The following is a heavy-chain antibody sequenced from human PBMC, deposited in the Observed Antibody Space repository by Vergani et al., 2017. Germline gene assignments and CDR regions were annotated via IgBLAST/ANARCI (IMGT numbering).Heavy chain of an antibody. CDR1: GGSISSYY. CDR3: ASKSTVLDGSGRSCYYYGMDV. J-gene: IGHJ6*02. CDR2: IYYSGRT. Sequence: QVQLQESGPGLVKPSETLSLTCTVSGGSISSYYWSWIRQPPGKGLEWIGNIYYSGRTNYNPPLKSRVTLSVDTSKNQFSLKLSSVTAADTAVYYCASKSTVLDGSGRSCYYYGMDVWGQGTTVTVSS. V-gene: IGHV4-59*01. D-gene: IGHD3-10*01.